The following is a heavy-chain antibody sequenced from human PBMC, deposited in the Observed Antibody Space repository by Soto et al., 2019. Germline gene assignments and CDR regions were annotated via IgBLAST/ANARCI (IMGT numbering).Heavy chain of an antibody. J-gene: IGHJ3*02. D-gene: IGHD1-26*01. V-gene: IGHV4-59*01. CDR2: VYNSGST. CDR3: ARERGGRYGAFDT. Sequence: QVQLQESGPGLVKPSETLSLTCTVFGGSIRSYYWSWVRRPPGKGLEWIGYVYNSGSTTYSPSFNSRVTISADTSRNQFSLQLTSVTAADTAVYYCARERGGRYGAFDTWGQGTMVTVSS. CDR1: GGSIRSYY.